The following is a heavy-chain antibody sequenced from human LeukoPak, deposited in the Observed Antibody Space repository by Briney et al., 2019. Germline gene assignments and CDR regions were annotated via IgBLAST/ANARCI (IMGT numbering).Heavy chain of an antibody. CDR1: GFTFSSYW. D-gene: IGHD5-24*01. V-gene: IGHV3-33*08. J-gene: IGHJ4*02. Sequence: QPGGSLRLSCAASGFTFSSYWMHWVRQAPGKGLEWVAVIWYDGSNKYYADSVKGRFTISRDNSKNTLYLQMNSLRAEDTAVYYCAREGMATTLGYFDYWGQGTLVTVSS. CDR2: IWYDGSNK. CDR3: AREGMATTLGYFDY.